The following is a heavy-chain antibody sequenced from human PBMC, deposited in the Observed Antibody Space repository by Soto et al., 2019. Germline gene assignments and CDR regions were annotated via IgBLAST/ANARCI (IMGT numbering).Heavy chain of an antibody. CDR3: ARGSGESCYGYCYFDN. CDR1: GFTFNNYW. CDR2: VKQDGTEQ. Sequence: EVQLVESGGGLVQPGGSLRLSCAASGFTFNNYWMTWVRRAPGKGLEWVANVKQDGTEQYHVDAVQGRFTISRDNAKNSLYLQMNSLRVEDTAVYYCARGSGESCYGYCYFDNWGQGTLVTVSS. D-gene: IGHD2-15*01. V-gene: IGHV3-7*01. J-gene: IGHJ4*02.